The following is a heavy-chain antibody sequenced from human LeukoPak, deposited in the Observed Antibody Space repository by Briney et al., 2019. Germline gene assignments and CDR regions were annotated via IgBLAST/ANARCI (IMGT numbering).Heavy chain of an antibody. CDR3: AKDSGFGLNGFDP. D-gene: IGHD3-16*01. Sequence: QTLSLTCAISGDSVSSNSAAWNWIRQSPSRCLEWLGRTYYRSKWYDDYAVSVKSRITINPDTSKNQFSLQLNSVTPDDTAVYYCAKDSGFGLNGFDPWGQGTLVTVSS. J-gene: IGHJ5*02. V-gene: IGHV6-1*01. CDR1: GDSVSSNSAA. CDR2: TYYRSKWYD.